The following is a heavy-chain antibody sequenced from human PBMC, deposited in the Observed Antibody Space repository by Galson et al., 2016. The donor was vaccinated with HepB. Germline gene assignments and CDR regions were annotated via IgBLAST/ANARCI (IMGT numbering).Heavy chain of an antibody. CDR3: AKPTNSDAFHI. CDR1: GLTFSDPY. Sequence: SLRLSCAASGLTFSDPYMDWVRQAPGKGLEWVGRIRDKANNYTTEYAASVEGRFSVSTEESKNSLYLQMNSLETEDTAVYYCAKPTNSDAFHIWGQGTMVTVSS. CDR2: IRDKANNYTT. J-gene: IGHJ3*02. V-gene: IGHV3-72*01. D-gene: IGHD5-12*01.